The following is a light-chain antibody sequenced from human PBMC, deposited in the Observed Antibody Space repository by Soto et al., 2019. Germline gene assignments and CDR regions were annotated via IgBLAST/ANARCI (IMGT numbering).Light chain of an antibody. V-gene: IGKV1-5*01. CDR2: DAS. Sequence: DIQITQSPSTLSASVGDRGTITCRASQSISSWLAWYQQKPGKAPKLLIYDASSLESGVPSRFSGSGSGTEFTLTISSLQPDDFATYSCQQYNSYSPTWTFGQGTKVDIK. J-gene: IGKJ1*01. CDR1: QSISSW. CDR3: QQYNSYSPTWT.